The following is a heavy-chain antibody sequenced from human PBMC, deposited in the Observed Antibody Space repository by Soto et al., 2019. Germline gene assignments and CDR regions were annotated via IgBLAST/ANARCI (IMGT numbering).Heavy chain of an antibody. CDR3: ARALAAAGMGYYYYYYMDV. CDR1: GFTFSSYD. Sequence: GGSLRLSCAASGFTFSSYDMHWVRQATGKGLEWVSAIGTAGDTYYPGSVKGRFTISRENAKNSLYLQMNSLRAGDTAVYYCARALAAAGMGYYYYYYMDVWGKGTTVTVSS. CDR2: IGTAGDT. D-gene: IGHD6-13*01. V-gene: IGHV3-13*01. J-gene: IGHJ6*03.